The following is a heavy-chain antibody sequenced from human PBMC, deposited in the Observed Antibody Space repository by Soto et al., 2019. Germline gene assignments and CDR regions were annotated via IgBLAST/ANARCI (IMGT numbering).Heavy chain of an antibody. CDR1: GFTFSTYW. D-gene: IGHD3-3*02. CDR3: ARGAFHNYYVDY. J-gene: IGHJ4*02. V-gene: IGHV3-74*01. Sequence: GGSLRLSCAASGFTFSTYWMHWVRQAPGEGLVWVSRIKGDESSTSSADSVKGRFTISRDNAKNTLYLHVNSLRADDTAVYYCARGAFHNYYVDYWGQGTLVTVSS. CDR2: IKGDESST.